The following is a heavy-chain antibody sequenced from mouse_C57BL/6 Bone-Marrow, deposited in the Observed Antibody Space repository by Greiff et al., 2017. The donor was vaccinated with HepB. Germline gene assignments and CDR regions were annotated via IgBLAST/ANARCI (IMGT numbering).Heavy chain of an antibody. CDR2: IYPRSGNT. V-gene: IGHV1-81*01. Sequence: VQRVESGAELARPGASVKLSCKASGYTFTSYGISWVKQRTGQGLEWIGEIYPRSGNTYYNEKFKGKATLTADKSSSTAYMALRSLTSEDSAVYFCARDEDFGAYWGQGTLVTVSA. J-gene: IGHJ3*01. CDR1: GYTFTSYG. CDR3: ARDEDFGAY.